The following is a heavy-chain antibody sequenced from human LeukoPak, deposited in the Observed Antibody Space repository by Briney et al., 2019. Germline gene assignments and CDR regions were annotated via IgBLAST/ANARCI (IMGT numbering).Heavy chain of an antibody. CDR2: INGRSTYI. V-gene: IGHV3-21*01. CDR1: GFTLNTYR. CDR3: AREGTYAFNL. Sequence: GGSLRLSCAASGFTLNTYRINWVRQAPGKGLEWVSSINGRSTYIYYADSVKGRFTISRDNAKNSLYLQMNSLRDEDTAVYYCAREGTYAFNLWGQGTLVTVSS. J-gene: IGHJ4*02. D-gene: IGHD3-3*01.